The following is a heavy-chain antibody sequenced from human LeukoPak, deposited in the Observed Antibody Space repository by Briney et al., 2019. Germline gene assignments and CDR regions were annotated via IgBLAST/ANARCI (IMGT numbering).Heavy chain of an antibody. CDR1: GGSVSSGSDY. CDR2: IYYSGST. Sequence: SETLSLTCTVSGGSVSSGSDYWSWIRQPPGKGLEWIGYIYYSGSTNYNPSLKSRVTISVDTSKNQFSLKLSSVTAADTAVYYCARAARWYYDSSGYYSYYFDYWGQGTLVTVSS. D-gene: IGHD3-22*01. V-gene: IGHV4-61*01. CDR3: ARAARWYYDSSGYYSYYFDY. J-gene: IGHJ4*02.